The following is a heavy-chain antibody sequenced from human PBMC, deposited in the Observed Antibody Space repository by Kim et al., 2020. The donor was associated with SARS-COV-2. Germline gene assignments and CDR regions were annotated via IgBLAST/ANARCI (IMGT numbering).Heavy chain of an antibody. Sequence: GGSLRLSCAASGFTVSSNYMSWVRQAPGKGLEWVSVIYSGGSTYYADSVKGRFTISRDNSKNTLYLQMNSLRAEDTAVYYCARGQPPWPMVREYYFDYWGQGTLVTVSS. CDR2: IYSGGST. CDR1: GFTVSSNY. J-gene: IGHJ4*02. V-gene: IGHV3-53*01. D-gene: IGHD3-10*01. CDR3: ARGQPPWPMVREYYFDY.